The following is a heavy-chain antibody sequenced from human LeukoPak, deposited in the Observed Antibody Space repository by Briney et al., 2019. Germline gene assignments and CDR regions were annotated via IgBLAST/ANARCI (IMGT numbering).Heavy chain of an antibody. D-gene: IGHD4-17*01. J-gene: IGHJ1*01. Sequence: ASVKVSCKVSGYTLTELSMHWVRQAPGKGLEWMGGFDPEDGETIYAQKFQGRVTMTEDTSTDTAYMELSSLRSEDTAVYYCATEEHDYGDYVGSFQHWGQGTLVTVSS. CDR2: FDPEDGET. CDR1: GYTLTELS. V-gene: IGHV1-24*01. CDR3: ATEEHDYGDYVGSFQH.